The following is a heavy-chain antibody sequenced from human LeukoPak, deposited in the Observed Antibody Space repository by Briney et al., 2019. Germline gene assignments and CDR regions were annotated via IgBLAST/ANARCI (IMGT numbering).Heavy chain of an antibody. CDR2: TYYRSQWHN. Sequence: SQTLSLTCAISGDSVSSNSAAWNWIRKSPSRGLEWLGRTYYRSQWHNDYSPSVRSRITVNSDTSKNQFSLQLNSVTPEDTAVYYCARDFDYWGQGTLVTVSS. J-gene: IGHJ4*02. CDR3: ARDFDY. CDR1: GDSVSSNSAA. V-gene: IGHV6-1*01.